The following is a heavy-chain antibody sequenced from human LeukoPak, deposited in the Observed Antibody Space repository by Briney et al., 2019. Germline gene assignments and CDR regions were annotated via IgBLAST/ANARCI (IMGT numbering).Heavy chain of an antibody. CDR1: GFTFSDHY. J-gene: IGHJ4*02. Sequence: KTGGSLRLSCAASGFTFSDHYMSWIRQAPGTGLEWVSYISSSGSTIYYADSVKGRFTISRDNAKNSLYLQMNSLRAEDTAVYYCARDEYYYDSSGYPPDYWGQGTLVTVSS. CDR3: ARDEYYYDSSGYPPDY. D-gene: IGHD3-22*01. V-gene: IGHV3-11*04. CDR2: ISSSGSTI.